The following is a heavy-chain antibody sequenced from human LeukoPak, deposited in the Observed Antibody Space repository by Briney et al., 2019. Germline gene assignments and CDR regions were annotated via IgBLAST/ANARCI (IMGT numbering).Heavy chain of an antibody. CDR3: ARFTAAAGHD. J-gene: IGHJ4*02. V-gene: IGHV1-2*02. CDR2: INPNSGGT. CDR1: GYTFTGYY. D-gene: IGHD6-13*01. Sequence: ASVKVSCKASGYTFTGYYMHWVRQAPGQGLEWMGWINPNSGGTNYAQKFQGRVTMTWDTSISTAYMELSRLTSGDTAVYYCARFTAAAGHDWGQGTLATVSS.